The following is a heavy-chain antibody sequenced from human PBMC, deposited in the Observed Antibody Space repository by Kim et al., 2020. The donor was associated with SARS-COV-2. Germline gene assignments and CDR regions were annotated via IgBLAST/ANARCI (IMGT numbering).Heavy chain of an antibody. CDR1: EFTFTNAW. V-gene: IGHV3-15*01. J-gene: IGHJ6*03. CDR3: TTREWGTAYYH. Sequence: GGSLRLSCTVSEFTFTNAWMSWVRQAPGKGLEWVGRVKSRTDGGTIEFSAPVKGRFSIYGDDSETTMYLHMNNLKPEDTGVYYCTTREWGTAYYH. CDR2: VKSRTDGGTI. D-gene: IGHD3-3*01.